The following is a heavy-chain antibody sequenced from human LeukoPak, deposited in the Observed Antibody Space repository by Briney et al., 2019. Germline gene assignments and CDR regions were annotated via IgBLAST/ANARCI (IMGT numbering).Heavy chain of an antibody. J-gene: IGHJ4*02. CDR2: IKSESDGGTP. V-gene: IGHV3-15*01. CDR3: TTDDYDILTGDYFFDS. D-gene: IGHD3-9*01. Sequence: GGSLRLSCTASEFTFSYAWMSWVRQAPGKGLEWVGRIKSESDGGTPDYAAPVKGRFTISRDDSKNTLYLQMNSLKTEDTGVYYCTTDDYDILTGDYFFDSWGQGTLVTVSP. CDR1: EFTFSYAW.